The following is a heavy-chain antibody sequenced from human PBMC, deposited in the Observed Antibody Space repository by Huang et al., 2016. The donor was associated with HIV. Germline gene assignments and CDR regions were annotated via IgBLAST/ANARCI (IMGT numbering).Heavy chain of an antibody. CDR3: ATLGAAADDF. J-gene: IGHJ4*02. CDR1: GASISSHS. Sequence: QVQLQESGPRLAKPSETLSLICSVSGASISSHSWSWIRLPPGRGLEWIGTLYSNGITDYNPSLKSRVTTSVDTSKSQFSLKLTSLTATDTAVYYCATLGAAADDFWGQGTLVTVSS. CDR2: LYSNGIT. D-gene: IGHD6-25*01. V-gene: IGHV4-59*11.